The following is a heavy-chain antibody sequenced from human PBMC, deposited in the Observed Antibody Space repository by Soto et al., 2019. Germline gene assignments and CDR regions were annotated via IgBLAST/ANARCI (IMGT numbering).Heavy chain of an antibody. CDR2: IYYSGST. CDR1: GGSISSGGYY. CDR3: AIGCSGYYPPLGA. Sequence: QVQLQESGPGLVKPSQTLSLTCTVSGGSISSGGYYWSWIRQHPGKGLEWIGYIYYSGSTYYNPSPKTRVTRSVDPSKQQYSLKLSSVTAADTAVYYCAIGCSGYYPPLGAWGQGTLVTVSS. J-gene: IGHJ4*02. V-gene: IGHV4-31*03. D-gene: IGHD3-3*01.